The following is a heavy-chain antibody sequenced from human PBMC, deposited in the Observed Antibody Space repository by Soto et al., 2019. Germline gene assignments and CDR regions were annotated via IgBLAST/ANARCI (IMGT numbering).Heavy chain of an antibody. J-gene: IGHJ5*02. D-gene: IGHD6-19*01. CDR2: IYYSGST. CDR3: ARGYSSGWHNWFDP. V-gene: IGHV4-31*03. CDR1: GGSISSGGYY. Sequence: SETLSLTCTVSGGSISSGGYYWSWIRQHPGKGLEWIGYIYYSGSTYYNPSLKSRVTISVDTSKNQFSLKLSSVTAADTAVYYCARGYSSGWHNWFDPWGQGTLVTVSS.